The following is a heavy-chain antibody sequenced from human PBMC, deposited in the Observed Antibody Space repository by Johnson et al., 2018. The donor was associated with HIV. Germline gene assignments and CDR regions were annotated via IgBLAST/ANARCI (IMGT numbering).Heavy chain of an antibody. J-gene: IGHJ3*02. D-gene: IGHD3-22*01. V-gene: IGHV3-9*01. CDR2: ISWNSGSI. CDR1: GFTFDDYA. Sequence: VQLVESGGGVVRPGGSLRLSCAASGFTFDDYAMHWVRQAPGKGLEWVSGISWNSGSIGYADSVKGRFTISRDNAKNSLYLQMNSLRAEDTALYYCANYYDSSGYLNPDAFDIWGQGTMVTVSS. CDR3: ANYYDSSGYLNPDAFDI.